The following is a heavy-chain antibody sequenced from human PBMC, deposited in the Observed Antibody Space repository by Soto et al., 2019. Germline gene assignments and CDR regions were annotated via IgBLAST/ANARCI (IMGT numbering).Heavy chain of an antibody. V-gene: IGHV1-69*06. CDR3: ARAPGYNWNLLAPFDY. CDR2: MNPICDTA. D-gene: IGHD1-20*01. J-gene: IGHJ4*02. CDR1: GGTFSSYA. Sequence: SVKVSCKASGGTFSSYAISWVRQAPGQGLEWMGWMNPICDTANYAQKFQGRVTMTADTSTSTAYMELSSLRSEDTAVYYCARAPGYNWNLLAPFDYWGQGTLVTVSS.